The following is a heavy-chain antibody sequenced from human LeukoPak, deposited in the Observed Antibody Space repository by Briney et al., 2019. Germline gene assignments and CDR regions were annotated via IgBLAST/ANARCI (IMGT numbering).Heavy chain of an antibody. Sequence: KPSETLSLTCTVSGGSISSYYWSWIRQPPGKGLEWIGYIYYSGSTNYNPSLKSRVTILVDTSKNQFSLKLSSVTAADTAVYYCARELRFLEWLLSTGPSNAFDIWGQGTMVTASS. CDR3: ARELRFLEWLLSTGPSNAFDI. CDR1: GGSISSYY. D-gene: IGHD3-3*01. V-gene: IGHV4-59*01. J-gene: IGHJ3*02. CDR2: IYYSGST.